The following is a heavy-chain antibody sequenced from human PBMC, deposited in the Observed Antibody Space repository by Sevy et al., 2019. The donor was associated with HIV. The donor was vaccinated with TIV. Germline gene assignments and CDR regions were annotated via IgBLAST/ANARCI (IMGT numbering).Heavy chain of an antibody. Sequence: GGSLRLSCAASGFTFSSYGMHWVRQAPGKGLEWVAVIWYDGSNKYYADCVKGRLTRSRDNSKNTLYLQMNSLRAEATAVYYCARDIRGYCSSTSCYALEYGGQGTRVTVSS. J-gene: IGHJ4*02. CDR3: ARDIRGYCSSTSCYALEY. V-gene: IGHV3-33*01. CDR2: IWYDGSNK. D-gene: IGHD2-2*01. CDR1: GFTFSSYG.